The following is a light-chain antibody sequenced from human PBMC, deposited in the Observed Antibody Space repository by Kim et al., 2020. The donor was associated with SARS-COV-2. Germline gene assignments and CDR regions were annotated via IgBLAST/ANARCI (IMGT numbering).Light chain of an antibody. J-gene: IGKJ1*01. Sequence: SVGDRVTSTCRASQSISSYLNWYQHKPGKAPKLLIYAASSLQSGVPSRFSGSGSGTDFTLTISSLQPEDFATYYCQQSYSTPLWTFGQGTKVDIK. CDR3: QQSYSTPLWT. CDR1: QSISSY. V-gene: IGKV1-39*01. CDR2: AAS.